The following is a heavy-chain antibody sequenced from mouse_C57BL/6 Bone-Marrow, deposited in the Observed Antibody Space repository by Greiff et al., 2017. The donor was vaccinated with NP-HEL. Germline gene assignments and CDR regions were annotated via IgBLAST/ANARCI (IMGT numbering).Heavy chain of an antibody. CDR1: GFTFSSYA. CDR2: ISSGGDYI. D-gene: IGHD2-3*01. J-gene: IGHJ3*01. Sequence: DVMLVESGEGLVKPGGSLKLSCAASGFTFSSYAMSWVRQTPEKRLEWVAYISSGGDYIYYADTVKGRFTISRDNARNTLYLQMSSLKSEDTAMYYCTRGLYDGYIFAYWGQGTLVTVSA. V-gene: IGHV5-9-1*02. CDR3: TRGLYDGYIFAY.